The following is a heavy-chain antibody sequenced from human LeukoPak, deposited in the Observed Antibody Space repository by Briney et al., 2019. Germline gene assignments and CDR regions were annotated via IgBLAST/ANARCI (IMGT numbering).Heavy chain of an antibody. J-gene: IGHJ5*02. CDR2: IHYSGNT. D-gene: IGHD3-10*01. V-gene: IGHV4-61*02. CDR3: ARGGLYWFDP. Sequence: SGTLSLTCTVSGGSISSGRHYWSWIRQPAGKGLEWIGRIHYSGNTKYNPSLNGRLSISVDTSKDQFSLNITPVTAADTAVYYCARGGLYWFDPWGQGTQVTVSS. CDR1: GGSISSGRHY.